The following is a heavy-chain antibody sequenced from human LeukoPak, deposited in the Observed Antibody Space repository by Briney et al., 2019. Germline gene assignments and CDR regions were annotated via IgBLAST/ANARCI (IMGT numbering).Heavy chain of an antibody. CDR1: GGSISNYY. CDR3: ARHAFYCSGGSCYSLVAFDI. V-gene: IGHV4-59*01. Sequence: SETLSLTCTVSGGSISNYYWIWIRQPPGKGLEWIGCIYYSGSTNYNPSLKSRVTISVDTSENQFSLKLSSVTAADTAVYYCARHAFYCSGGSCYSLVAFDIWGQGTMVTVSS. J-gene: IGHJ3*02. CDR2: IYYSGST. D-gene: IGHD2-15*01.